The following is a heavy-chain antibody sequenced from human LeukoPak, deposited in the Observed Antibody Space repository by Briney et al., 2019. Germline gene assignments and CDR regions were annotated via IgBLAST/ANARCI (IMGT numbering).Heavy chain of an antibody. CDR1: GGSISSYY. J-gene: IGHJ4*02. Sequence: PSETLSLTCTVSGGSISSYYWSWIRQPPGKGLEWIGYIYYSGSTNYNLSLKSRVTISVETSKNQFSLKLSSVTAADTAVYYCARQPLTIFGVVTHHFDYWGQGTLVTVSS. CDR2: IYYSGST. CDR3: ARQPLTIFGVVTHHFDY. D-gene: IGHD3-3*01. V-gene: IGHV4-59*01.